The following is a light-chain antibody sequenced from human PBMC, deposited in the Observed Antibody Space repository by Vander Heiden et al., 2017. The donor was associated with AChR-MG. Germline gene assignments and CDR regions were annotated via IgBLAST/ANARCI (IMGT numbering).Light chain of an antibody. V-gene: IGLV2-14*03. CDR1: STDLAHYQY. Sequence: SAPPQPASVSRSPRQSITISCTGTSTDLAHYQYVSWYQQHPGKAPKLILYDIINRPSGVSSRFSGSKSGNTASLAISALQAEDDGGYYCTSYTGDSWVFGGGTKLTVL. J-gene: IGLJ3*02. CDR2: DII. CDR3: TSYTGDSWV.